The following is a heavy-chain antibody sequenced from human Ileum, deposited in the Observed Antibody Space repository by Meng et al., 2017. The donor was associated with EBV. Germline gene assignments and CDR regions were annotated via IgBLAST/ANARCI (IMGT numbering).Heavy chain of an antibody. CDR1: GGPINSSSYY. J-gene: IGHJ5*02. Sequence: QQLPGPGPGLVKPSETLSLTCTVSGGPINSSSYYWGWIRQPPGKGLEWIGSIYYSGRTYYNPSLKSRVTISVDTSKNQFSLKLSSVTAADTAVYYCARPIAAAGWFDPWGQGTLVTVSS. CDR2: IYYSGRT. V-gene: IGHV4-39*01. D-gene: IGHD6-13*01. CDR3: ARPIAAAGWFDP.